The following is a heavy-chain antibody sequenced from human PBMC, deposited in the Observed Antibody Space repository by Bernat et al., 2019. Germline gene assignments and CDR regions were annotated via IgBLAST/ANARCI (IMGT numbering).Heavy chain of an antibody. V-gene: IGHV4-39*01. Sequence: QLQLQESGPGLVKPSETLSLTCTVSGGSISSSSYYWGWIRQPPGKGLEWIGSIYYSGSTYYNPSLKSRVTISVDTSKNQFSLKLSSVTAADTAVYYCARLYGSGSYYYYGMDVWGQGTTVTVSS. D-gene: IGHD3-10*01. J-gene: IGHJ6*02. CDR3: ARLYGSGSYYYYGMDV. CDR1: GGSISSSSYY. CDR2: IYYSGST.